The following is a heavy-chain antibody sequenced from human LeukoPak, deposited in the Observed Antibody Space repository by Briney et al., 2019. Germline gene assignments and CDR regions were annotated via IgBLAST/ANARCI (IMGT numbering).Heavy chain of an antibody. CDR1: GGSISSYY. D-gene: IGHD6-13*01. Sequence: PSETLSLTCSVSGGSISSYYWSWIRQPPGKGLEWIGFIYYSGSTNYNPSLRSRVSISVDTSKNQFSLKLSSVTAADTAVYYCARSIGAVGSGYFDYWGQGTLVTVSS. CDR3: ARSIGAVGSGYFDY. V-gene: IGHV4-59*01. J-gene: IGHJ4*02. CDR2: IYYSGST.